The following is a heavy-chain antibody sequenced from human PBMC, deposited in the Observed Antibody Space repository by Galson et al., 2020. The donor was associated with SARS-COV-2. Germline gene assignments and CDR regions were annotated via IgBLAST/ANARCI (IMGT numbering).Heavy chain of an antibody. CDR2: LSSTGRTS. CDR3: LAYGSTRHCY. D-gene: IGHD4-17*01. Sequence: GESLKIFCSASGFPLSHYAKQWVRQPPGKGLPYVSTLSSTGRTSFYADPVRGRLTMSRDNSKNTCYLQMTGLRIRVTAFYSCLAYGSTRHCYCGLGTLVTVSS. CDR1: GFPLSHYA. V-gene: IGHV3-64D*09. J-gene: IGHJ4*02.